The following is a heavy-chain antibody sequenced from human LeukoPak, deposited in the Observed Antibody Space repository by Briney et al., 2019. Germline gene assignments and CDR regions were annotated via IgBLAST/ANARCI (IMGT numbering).Heavy chain of an antibody. CDR1: GGSISSSSYY. Sequence: SETLSLTCTVSGGSISSSSYYWGWIRQPPGKGLEWIGSIYYSGSTYYNPSLKSRVTISVDTSKNQFSLKLSSVTAADTAVYYCARDVSIAVAGTWGWFDPWGQGTLVTVSS. J-gene: IGHJ5*02. D-gene: IGHD6-19*01. V-gene: IGHV4-39*07. CDR2: IYYSGST. CDR3: ARDVSIAVAGTWGWFDP.